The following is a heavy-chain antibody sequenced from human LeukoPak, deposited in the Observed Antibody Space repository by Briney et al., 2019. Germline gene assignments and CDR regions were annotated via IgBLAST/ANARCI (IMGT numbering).Heavy chain of an antibody. CDR1: GGSISSYY. CDR2: VHYSGST. V-gene: IGHV4-59*01. D-gene: IGHD1-26*01. Sequence: SETLSLTCTVSGGSISSYYWSWVRQPPGKGLEWIGYVHYSGSTKYNPSLKSRVTISVDTSKNQFSLKLSSVTAADTAVYYCARGRTGTYFAADYWGQGTLVTVSS. J-gene: IGHJ4*02. CDR3: ARGRTGTYFAADY.